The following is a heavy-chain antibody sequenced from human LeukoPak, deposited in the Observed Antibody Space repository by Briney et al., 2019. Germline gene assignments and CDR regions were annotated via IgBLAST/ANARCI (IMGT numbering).Heavy chain of an antibody. D-gene: IGHD3-10*01. CDR1: GFTFTSYG. Sequence: GGSLRLPCAASGFTFTSYGMHWVRQAPGKGLEWVALITYDGYYKYYSDSVKGRFTISSDTSKNTLYLQMNSLRAEDTAVYYCARDLSPVVRASPMGYWGQGTLVTVSS. CDR2: ITYDGYYK. J-gene: IGHJ4*02. CDR3: ARDLSPVVRASPMGY. V-gene: IGHV3-30*03.